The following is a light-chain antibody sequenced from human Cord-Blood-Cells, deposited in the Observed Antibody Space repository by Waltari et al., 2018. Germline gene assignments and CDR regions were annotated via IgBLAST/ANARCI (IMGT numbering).Light chain of an antibody. CDR1: SSDVGSYNL. V-gene: IGLV2-23*02. CDR2: EVI. CDR3: CSYAGSSTLV. J-gene: IGLJ2*01. Sequence: QSALTQPASVSGSPGQSITISCTGTSSDVGSYNLVSWYQQHPGKAPKLMIYEVIKRPSGVSNRCSGSKSGNTASLTISGLQAEDEADYYCCSYAGSSTLVFGGGTKLTVL.